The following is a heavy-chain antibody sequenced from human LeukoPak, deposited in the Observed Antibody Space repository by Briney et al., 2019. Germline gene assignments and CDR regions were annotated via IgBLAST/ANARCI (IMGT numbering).Heavy chain of an antibody. Sequence: SVKVSCKASGGTFSSYAISWVRQAPGQGLEWMGGIIPIFGTANYAQKFQGRVTITADESTSTAYMGLSSLRSEDTAVYYCARAVVGSDAFDIWGQGTMVTVSS. D-gene: IGHD5-12*01. CDR3: ARAVVGSDAFDI. CDR2: IIPIFGTA. J-gene: IGHJ3*02. V-gene: IGHV1-69*13. CDR1: GGTFSSYA.